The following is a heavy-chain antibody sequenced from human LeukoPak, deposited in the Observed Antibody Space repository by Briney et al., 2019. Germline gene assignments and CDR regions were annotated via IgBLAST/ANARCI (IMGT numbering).Heavy chain of an antibody. CDR1: GFTFSDYY. CDR3: ARERPNDYGDYLDY. J-gene: IGHJ4*02. V-gene: IGHV3-11*04. CDR2: ISSSGSTI. D-gene: IGHD4-17*01. Sequence: GGSLRLSCAASGFTFSDYYMSWIRQAPGKGLEWVSYISSSGSTIYYADSVKGRFTISRDNAKNSLYLQMNSLGAEDTAVYYCARERPNDYGDYLDYWGQGTLVTVSS.